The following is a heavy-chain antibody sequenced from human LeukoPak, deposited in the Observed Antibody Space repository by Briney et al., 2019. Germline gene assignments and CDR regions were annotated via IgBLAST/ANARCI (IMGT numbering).Heavy chain of an antibody. J-gene: IGHJ4*02. CDR2: IQQDGSEK. Sequence: TGGSLRLSCAASGFTFSSYGMHWVRQAPGKGLEWVANIQQDGSEKYYVDSVKGRFTISRDNAKKSLFLQVSSLRGEDTAVYYCARDRGFSYGIDFWGQGTLVTVSS. D-gene: IGHD5-18*01. CDR1: GFTFSSYG. V-gene: IGHV3-7*04. CDR3: ARDRGFSYGIDF.